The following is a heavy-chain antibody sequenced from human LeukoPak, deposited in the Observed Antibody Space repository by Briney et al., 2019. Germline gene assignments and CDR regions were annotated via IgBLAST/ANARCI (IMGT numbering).Heavy chain of an antibody. V-gene: IGHV4-39*07. CDR3: ARENAPITYYYDSSGYRWFDP. CDR1: GGSIRSSSYY. CDR2: IYYSGST. D-gene: IGHD3-22*01. J-gene: IGHJ5*02. Sequence: PSETLSLTCTVSGGSIRSSSYYWGWIRQPPGKGLEWIGSIYYSGSTYYNPSLKSRVTISVDTSKNQFSLKLSSVTAADTAVYYCARENAPITYYYDSSGYRWFDPWGQGTLVTVSS.